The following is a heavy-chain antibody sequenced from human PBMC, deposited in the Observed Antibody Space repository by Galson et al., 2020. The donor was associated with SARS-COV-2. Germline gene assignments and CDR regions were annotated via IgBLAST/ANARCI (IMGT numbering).Heavy chain of an antibody. CDR1: GGSFSGYY. CDR3: ARDLAVYCSSTSCYRAGDSFDI. J-gene: IGHJ3*02. D-gene: IGHD2-2*02. CDR2: INHSGST. Sequence: SQTLSLTCAVYGGSFSGYYWSWIRQPPGKGLEWIGEINHSGSTNYNPSLKSRVTILVDTSKNQFSLKLSSVTASDTAVYYCARDLAVYCSSTSCYRAGDSFDIWGQGTMVIVTS. V-gene: IGHV4-34*01.